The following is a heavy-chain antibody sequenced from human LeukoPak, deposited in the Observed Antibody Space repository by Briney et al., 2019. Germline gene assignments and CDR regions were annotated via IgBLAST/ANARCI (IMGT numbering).Heavy chain of an antibody. CDR3: ARGNAVRPRDPFDY. CDR2: INHSGST. Sequence: SETLSLTCAVYGGSFSGYYWSWIRQPPGKGLEWIGEINHSGSTNYNPSLKSRVTISVDTSKNQFSLKLSSVTAADTAVYYCARGNAVRPRDPFDYWGQGTLVTVSS. J-gene: IGHJ4*02. CDR1: GGSFSGYY. V-gene: IGHV4-34*01.